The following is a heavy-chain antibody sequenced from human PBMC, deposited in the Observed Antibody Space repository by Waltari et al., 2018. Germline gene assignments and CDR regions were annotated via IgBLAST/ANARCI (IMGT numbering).Heavy chain of an antibody. Sequence: QVQLQESGPGLVKPSETLSLTCTVSGYSISSYSYWGWIRRPPGKGLEWIGTISHSGPTHYNPSFKSRVTISVDTSKNQFSLKLNSVTAADTAVYYCTRVEYYDSSGYYVGAFDIWGQGTTVTVSS. J-gene: IGHJ3*02. D-gene: IGHD3-22*01. CDR2: ISHSGPT. CDR3: TRVEYYDSSGYYVGAFDI. V-gene: IGHV4-38-2*02. CDR1: GYSISSYSY.